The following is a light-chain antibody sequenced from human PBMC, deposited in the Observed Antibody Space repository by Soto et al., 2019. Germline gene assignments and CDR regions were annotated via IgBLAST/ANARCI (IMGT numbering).Light chain of an antibody. CDR2: VAS. Sequence: DIQMTQSPSSVSASVGDRVTITCRASQGISSWLAWYQQKPGKAPKRLISVASTLQSGVPSRFSGSGSGTEFTLTISSLQPEDSATYYCLQHNTYPYTFGQGTKLEIK. V-gene: IGKV1D-12*01. J-gene: IGKJ2*01. CDR3: LQHNTYPYT. CDR1: QGISSW.